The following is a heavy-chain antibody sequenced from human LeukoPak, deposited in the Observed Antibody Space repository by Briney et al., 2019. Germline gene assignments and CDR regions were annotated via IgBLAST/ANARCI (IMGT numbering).Heavy chain of an antibody. CDR3: ARGGLNWGIAVAGSVDY. CDR2: INPNSGGT. CDR1: GFTFSSYS. J-gene: IGHJ4*02. V-gene: IGHV1-2*02. Sequence: GGSLRLSCAASGFTFSSYSMNWVRQAPGQGLEWMGWINPNSGGTNYAQKFQGRVTMTRDTSISTAYMELSRLRSDDTAVYYCARGGLNWGIAVAGSVDYWGQGTLVTVSS. D-gene: IGHD6-19*01.